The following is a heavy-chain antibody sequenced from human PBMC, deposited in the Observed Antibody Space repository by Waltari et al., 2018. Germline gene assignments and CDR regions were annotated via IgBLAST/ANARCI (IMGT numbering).Heavy chain of an antibody. Sequence: EVQLLESGGGLVPPGGSLRLSCAASGFTFSSYAMPWVRQAPGKGPEWVSVISGTSATTHYADSVKGRFTISRDNSKNTLYLQMNSLRVEDTAVYYCAKDRSFMPGSWHPLDYWGQGALVTVSS. CDR1: GFTFSSYA. V-gene: IGHV3-23*01. CDR2: ISGTSATT. CDR3: AKDRSFMPGSWHPLDY. D-gene: IGHD6-13*01. J-gene: IGHJ4*02.